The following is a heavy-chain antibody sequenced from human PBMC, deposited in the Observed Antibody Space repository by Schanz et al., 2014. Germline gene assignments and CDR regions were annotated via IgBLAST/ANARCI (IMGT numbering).Heavy chain of an antibody. CDR3: ATIGVNDYWRFGLDL. CDR2: IIPIVDIT. Sequence: QVQLVQSGAEVKKPGASVKVSCKASGYTFRSYTINWVRHAPGQGLEWMGRIIPIVDITNYAQKFLGRVTITADKSTSTAYMELKSLRSADTAVYYCATIGVNDYWRFGLDLWGQGTTVTVSS. J-gene: IGHJ6*02. CDR1: GYTFRSYT. D-gene: IGHD3-16*01. V-gene: IGHV1-69*09.